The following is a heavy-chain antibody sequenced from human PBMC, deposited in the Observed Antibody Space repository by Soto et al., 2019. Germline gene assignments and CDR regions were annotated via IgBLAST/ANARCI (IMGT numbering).Heavy chain of an antibody. Sequence: QVQLVESGGGVVQPGRSLRLSCAASGFTFSSYAMHWVRQAPGKGLEWVAVISYDGGNKYYADSVKSRFTISRDNSKNTLYLQMNSLRAEDTAVYYCARGNSGSYYGWFDPWGQGTLVTVSS. V-gene: IGHV3-30-3*01. D-gene: IGHD1-26*01. CDR3: ARGNSGSYYGWFDP. CDR1: GFTFSSYA. CDR2: ISYDGGNK. J-gene: IGHJ5*02.